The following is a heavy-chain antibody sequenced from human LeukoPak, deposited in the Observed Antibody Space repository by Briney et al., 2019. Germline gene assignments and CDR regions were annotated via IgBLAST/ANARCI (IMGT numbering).Heavy chain of an antibody. V-gene: IGHV3-74*01. CDR2: INIDGATT. Sequence: GGSLRLSCAASGFTFSGYWMHWVRQAPGKGLEWVSRINIDGATTNYADSVKGRFTISRDNAKNSLYLQMNSLRAEDTAVYYCAREGVEDQYGGYTPYFDYWGQGTLVTVSS. J-gene: IGHJ4*02. D-gene: IGHD4-17*01. CDR3: AREGVEDQYGGYTPYFDY. CDR1: GFTFSGYW.